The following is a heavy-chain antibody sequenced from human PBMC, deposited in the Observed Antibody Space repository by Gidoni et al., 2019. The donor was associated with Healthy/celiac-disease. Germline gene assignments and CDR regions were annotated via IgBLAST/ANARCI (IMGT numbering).Heavy chain of an antibody. V-gene: IGHV4-59*01. J-gene: IGHJ4*02. Sequence: QVQLQESGPGLVKPSETLSLTCTVSGGSIRSYYWSWIRQPPGKGLEWIGYIYYSGSTNYNPSLKSRVTISVDTSKNQFSLKLSSVTAADTAVYYCARDSLTGYPDYWGQGTLVTVSS. CDR1: GGSIRSYY. D-gene: IGHD6-13*01. CDR2: IYYSGST. CDR3: ARDSLTGYPDY.